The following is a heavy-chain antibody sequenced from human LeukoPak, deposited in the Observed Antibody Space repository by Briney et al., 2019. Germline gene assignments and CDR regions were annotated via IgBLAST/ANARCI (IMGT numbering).Heavy chain of an antibody. CDR2: IYTSGST. Sequence: SQTLSLTCTVSGGSISSYYWSWTRHPAGRGLEWIGRIYTSGSTNYNTSLRSRVTLSVDTSKKQFSLRLSSVTAAGTDVYDCARDLREYYGSGNLYYDYGMDVWGQGTTVTVSS. V-gene: IGHV4-4*07. CDR1: GGSISSYY. CDR3: ARDLREYYGSGNLYYDYGMDV. J-gene: IGHJ6*02. D-gene: IGHD3-10*01.